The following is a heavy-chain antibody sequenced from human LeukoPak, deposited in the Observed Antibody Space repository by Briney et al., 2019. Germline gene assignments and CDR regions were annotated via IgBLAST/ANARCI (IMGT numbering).Heavy chain of an antibody. J-gene: IGHJ4*02. CDR2: LTRGGDNDI. CDR3: ARAEMVGAENYFDY. CDR1: GFTLSAYT. D-gene: IGHD1-26*01. V-gene: IGHV3-21*03. Sequence: GGSLRLTCIASGFTLSAYTMNWVRQAPGKGLEWVSTLTRGGDNDIHYADSVKGRFTISRDNSKNTLYLQMNSLKTEDTAVYYCARAEMVGAENYFDYWGQGTLVTVSS.